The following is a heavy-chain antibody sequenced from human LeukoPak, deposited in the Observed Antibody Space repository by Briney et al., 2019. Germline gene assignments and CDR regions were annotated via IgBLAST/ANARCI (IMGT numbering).Heavy chain of an antibody. J-gene: IGHJ3*02. V-gene: IGHV3-20*04. CDR3: ARDIDVQVAYCGGDCYPLGALDI. Sequence: GGSLRLSCAASGFTFDDYGMSWVRQAPGKGLEWVSGINWNGGSTGYADSVKGRFTISRDNAKNSLYLQMNSLRAEDTALYYCARDIDVQVAYCGGDCYPLGALDIWGQGTMVTVSS. CDR2: INWNGGST. D-gene: IGHD2-21*02. CDR1: GFTFDDYG.